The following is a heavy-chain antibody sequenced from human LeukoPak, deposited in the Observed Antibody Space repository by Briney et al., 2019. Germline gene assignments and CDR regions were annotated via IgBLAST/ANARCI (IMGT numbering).Heavy chain of an antibody. CDR3: ARDLGIAVAGTADY. D-gene: IGHD6-19*01. J-gene: IGHJ4*02. V-gene: IGHV1-18*01. CDR2: ISAYNGNT. Sequence: ASVKVSCKASGYTFTSYGISWVRQAPGQGLEWMGWISAYNGNTNYAQKLQSRVTMTTDTSTSTAYMELRSLRSDDTAVYYCARDLGIAVAGTADYWGQGTLVTVSS. CDR1: GYTFTSYG.